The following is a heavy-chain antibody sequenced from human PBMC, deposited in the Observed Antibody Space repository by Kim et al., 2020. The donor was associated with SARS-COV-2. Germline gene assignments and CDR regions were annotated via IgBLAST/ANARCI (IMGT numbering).Heavy chain of an antibody. CDR3: ARNTLGGSSPVGYYYYYGMDV. Sequence: GGSLRLSCAASGFTFSRYWMSWVRQAPGKGLEWVANIKQDGSEKYYVDSVKGRFTISRDNAKNSLYLQMNSLRAEDTAVYYCARNTLGGSSPVGYYYYYGMDVWGQGTTVTVSS. CDR2: IKQDGSEK. J-gene: IGHJ6*02. V-gene: IGHV3-7*01. CDR1: GFTFSRYW. D-gene: IGHD1-26*01.